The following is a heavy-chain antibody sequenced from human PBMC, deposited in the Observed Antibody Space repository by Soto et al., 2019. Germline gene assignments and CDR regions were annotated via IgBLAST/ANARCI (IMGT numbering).Heavy chain of an antibody. CDR3: ARPGYCSSTSCRDYYVY. CDR2: ISSNGGST. J-gene: IGHJ4*02. Sequence: PGGSLRLSCAASGFTFSSYAMHWVRQAPGKGLEYVSAISSNGGSTYYANYVKGRFTISRDNSKNTLYLQMGSLRAEDMAVYYCARPGYCSSTSCRDYYVYWGQGTLVTVSS. V-gene: IGHV3-64*01. CDR1: GFTFSSYA. D-gene: IGHD2-2*01.